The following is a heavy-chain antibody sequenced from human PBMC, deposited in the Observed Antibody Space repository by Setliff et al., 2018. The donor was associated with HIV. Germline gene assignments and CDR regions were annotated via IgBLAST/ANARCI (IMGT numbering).Heavy chain of an antibody. CDR3: AKETPMGLEWSSPDPRNYNAYYYMDV. V-gene: IGHV1-2*02. CDR1: GYTFTDHY. Sequence: ASVKVSCKASGYTFTDHYIHWVRQAPGQGLEWMGWINPNSGGTNYAQKFQGRVTMTRDTSINTAYMELSRLRSDDTAIYHCAKETPMGLEWSSPDPRNYNAYYYMDVWGEGTTVTVSS. J-gene: IGHJ6*03. D-gene: IGHD3-3*01. CDR2: INPNSGGT.